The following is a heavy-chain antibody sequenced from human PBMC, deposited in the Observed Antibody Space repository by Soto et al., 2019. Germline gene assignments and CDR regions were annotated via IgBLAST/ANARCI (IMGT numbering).Heavy chain of an antibody. V-gene: IGHV4-34*01. CDR1: GGSFSGYY. J-gene: IGHJ6*02. CDR3: ARHVARDYYYSSGYYPPPGGIDV. D-gene: IGHD3-22*01. Sequence: SETLSLTCAVYGGSFSGYYWSWIRQPPGKGLEWIGEINHSGSTNYNPSLKSRVTISVDTSKNQFSLKLSSVTAADTAVYYCARHVARDYYYSSGYYPPPGGIDVWGQGTTVTVSS. CDR2: INHSGST.